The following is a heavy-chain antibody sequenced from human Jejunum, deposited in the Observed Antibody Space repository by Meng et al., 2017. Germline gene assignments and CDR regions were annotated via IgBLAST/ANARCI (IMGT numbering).Heavy chain of an antibody. CDR3: TRGGMTSETTFFLH. J-gene: IGHJ4*02. D-gene: IGHD3-3*02. CDR2: ISADNGNA. Sequence: QVHLGQSGAEVKKAGASGKVSCKASGYTFTNYGINGVRQAPGQGLEWMAWISADNGNAKYAQNLQDRVTLTTETSTTTAYMELRNLRSDDTAVYYCTRGGMTSETTFFLHWGQGTLVTVSS. V-gene: IGHV1-18*01. CDR1: GYTFTNYG.